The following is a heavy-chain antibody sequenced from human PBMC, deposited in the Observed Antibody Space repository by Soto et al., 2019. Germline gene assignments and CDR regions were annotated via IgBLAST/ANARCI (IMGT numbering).Heavy chain of an antibody. D-gene: IGHD3-16*01. J-gene: IGHJ4*02. V-gene: IGHV4-34*01. CDR2: INHSGST. Sequence: LSLTCAVYGGSFSGYYWSWIRQSPGKGLEWIGEINHSGSTNYTPSLKSRVTISVDTSKNQVSLKLSSVTAADTAVYYCARTTAFVSGTYPPAHFDYWGQGTRVTVSS. CDR1: GGSFSGYY. CDR3: ARTTAFVSGTYPPAHFDY.